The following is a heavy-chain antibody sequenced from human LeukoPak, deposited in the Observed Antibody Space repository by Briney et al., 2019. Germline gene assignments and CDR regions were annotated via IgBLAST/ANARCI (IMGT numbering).Heavy chain of an antibody. D-gene: IGHD3-22*01. J-gene: IGHJ4*02. V-gene: IGHV4-34*01. Sequence: SETLSLTCAVYGGSFRGYYWSWIRQPPGKGLEWIGEINHSGSTNYNPSLKSRVTISVDTSKNQFSLKLSSVTAADTAVYYCASAGRSSGYLYNYYFDYWGQGTLVTVSS. CDR3: ASAGRSSGYLYNYYFDY. CDR1: GGSFRGYY. CDR2: INHSGST.